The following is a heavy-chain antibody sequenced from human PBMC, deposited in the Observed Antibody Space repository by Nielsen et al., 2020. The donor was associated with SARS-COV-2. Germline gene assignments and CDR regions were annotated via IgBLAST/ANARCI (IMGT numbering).Heavy chain of an antibody. J-gene: IGHJ4*02. Sequence: GGSLRLSCAASGFTFSNFALHWVRQAPGKGLEWVALIWFDGSHKYYADSVKGRFTISRDNSKNTLYLQMNSLRAEDTAVYYCAKDPYSSGWYWWGFDYWGQGTLVTVSS. CDR3: AKDPYSSGWYWWGFDY. CDR2: IWFDGSHK. D-gene: IGHD6-19*01. V-gene: IGHV3-33*06. CDR1: GFTFSNFA.